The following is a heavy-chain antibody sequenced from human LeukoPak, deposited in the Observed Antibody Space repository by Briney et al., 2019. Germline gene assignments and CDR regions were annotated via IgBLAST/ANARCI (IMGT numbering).Heavy chain of an antibody. Sequence: QTGGSLRLSCAASGFTSSSYWMHWVRQVPGKGLVWVSRISGDGTARNYADSVKGRFTISRDDAKNTVDLQMYSLRGEDTAVYYCVRGRGSYGWFDPWGQGTLVTVSS. V-gene: IGHV3-74*01. CDR1: GFTSSSYW. D-gene: IGHD3-10*01. CDR3: VRGRGSYGWFDP. J-gene: IGHJ5*02. CDR2: ISGDGTAR.